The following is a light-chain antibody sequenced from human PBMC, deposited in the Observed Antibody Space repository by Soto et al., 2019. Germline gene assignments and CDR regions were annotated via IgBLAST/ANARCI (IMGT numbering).Light chain of an antibody. J-gene: IGKJ1*01. V-gene: IGKV1-6*01. Sequence: TQMTQSPFSLSASVGEKIIITCRASQDVGSGVSWYQQKPGKAPKLVIYAASNLYTGVPSRFSGRRAGTYTTLTISLLHHEDFASYYCLQNYFASWTFSQGTKVEIK. CDR2: AAS. CDR1: QDVGSG. CDR3: LQNYFASWT.